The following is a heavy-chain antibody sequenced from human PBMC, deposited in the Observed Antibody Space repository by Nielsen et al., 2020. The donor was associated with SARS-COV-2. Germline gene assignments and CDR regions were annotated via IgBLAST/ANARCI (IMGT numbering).Heavy chain of an antibody. CDR1: GFTFSSYG. D-gene: IGHD3-10*01. V-gene: IGHV3-33*01. CDR3: ARGPEGRYYYGSGSYLGY. Sequence: GGSLRLSCAASGFTFSSYGMHWVRQVPGKGLEWVAVIWYDGSNKYYADSVKGRFTISRDNSKNTLYLQMNSLRAEDTAVYYCARGPEGRYYYGSGSYLGYWGQGTLVTVSS. J-gene: IGHJ4*02. CDR2: IWYDGSNK.